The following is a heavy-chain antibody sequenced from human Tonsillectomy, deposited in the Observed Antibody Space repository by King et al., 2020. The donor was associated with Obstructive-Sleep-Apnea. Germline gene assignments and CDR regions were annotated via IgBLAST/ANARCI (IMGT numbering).Heavy chain of an antibody. J-gene: IGHJ4*02. Sequence: VQLQESGPGLVKPSETLSLTCTVAGGSISSYYWSWIRQPPGKGLEWMGYIYYSGSTNYNPSLKSRVTISVDTSKNQFSLKLSSVTAADTAVYYCASYDILTGYYFDYWGQGTLVTVSS. CDR3: ASYDILTGYYFDY. V-gene: IGHV4-59*01. CDR2: IYYSGST. D-gene: IGHD3-9*01. CDR1: GGSISSYY.